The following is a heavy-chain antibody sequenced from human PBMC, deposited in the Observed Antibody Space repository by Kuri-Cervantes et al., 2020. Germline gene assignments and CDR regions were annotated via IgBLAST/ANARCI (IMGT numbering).Heavy chain of an antibody. J-gene: IGHJ2*01. CDR2: ISGSGGST. CDR3: AKQSRPTADCCWPWYFDL. Sequence: GESLKISCAASGFTFSSYAMSWVRQAPGKGLEWVSAISGSGGSTYYADSVKGRFTISRDNSKNTRSLQMNSLRAEDTALFYCAKQSRPTADCCWPWYFDLWGRGTLVTVSS. CDR1: GFTFSSYA. V-gene: IGHV3-23*01. D-gene: IGHD2-21*02.